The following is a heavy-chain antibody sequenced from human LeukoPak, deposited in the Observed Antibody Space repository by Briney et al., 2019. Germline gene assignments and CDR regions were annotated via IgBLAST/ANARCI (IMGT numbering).Heavy chain of an antibody. Sequence: GASVKVSCKASGYAFTSYAMHWVRQAPGQRLEWMGWINAGNGNTKYSQKFQGRVTITRDTSASTAYMELSNLRSEDTAVYYCARDIAVAASGAFDIWGQGTMATVSS. CDR1: GYAFTSYA. D-gene: IGHD6-19*01. CDR2: INAGNGNT. J-gene: IGHJ3*02. CDR3: ARDIAVAASGAFDI. V-gene: IGHV1-3*01.